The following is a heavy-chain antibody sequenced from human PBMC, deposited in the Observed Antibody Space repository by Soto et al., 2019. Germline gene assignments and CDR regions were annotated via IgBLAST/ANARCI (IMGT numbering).Heavy chain of an antibody. CDR1: GGSISGYY. V-gene: IGHV4-59*01. J-gene: IGHJ4*02. D-gene: IGHD1-26*01. Sequence: PSETLSLTCTVSGGSISGYYWSWIRQPPGKGLEWIGYIYYSGSTNYNPSLKSRVTISVDTSKNQFSLKLSSVTAADTAVYYCARGRWELPGYFDYWGQGTLVTVSS. CDR3: ARGRWELPGYFDY. CDR2: IYYSGST.